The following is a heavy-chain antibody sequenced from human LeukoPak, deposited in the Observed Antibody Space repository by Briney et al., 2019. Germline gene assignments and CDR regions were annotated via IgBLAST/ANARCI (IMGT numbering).Heavy chain of an antibody. J-gene: IGHJ4*02. CDR1: GVSISNYY. CDR2: IYYSGST. CDR3: ARRGDY. V-gene: IGHV4-39*01. Sequence: SETLSLTCSVSGVSISNYYWGWIRQPPGKGLEWIGSIYYSGSTSYNPSLKSRVTISIDTSKNQFSLKLTSVTAADTAVYYCARRGDYWGQGTLVTVSS.